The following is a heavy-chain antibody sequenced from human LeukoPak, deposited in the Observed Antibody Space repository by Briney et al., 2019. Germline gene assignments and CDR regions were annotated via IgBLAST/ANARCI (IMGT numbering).Heavy chain of an antibody. CDR1: GYTFTSYD. V-gene: IGHV1-8*01. J-gene: IGHJ4*02. Sequence: ASVKVSCKASGYTFTSYDINWVRQATGQGLEWMGWMNPNSGNTGYAQKFQGRVTMTRNTSISTAYMELSSLRSEDTAVYYCARGPEMVYELGIDYWGQGTLVTVSS. CDR3: ARGPEMVYELGIDY. CDR2: MNPNSGNT. D-gene: IGHD2-8*01.